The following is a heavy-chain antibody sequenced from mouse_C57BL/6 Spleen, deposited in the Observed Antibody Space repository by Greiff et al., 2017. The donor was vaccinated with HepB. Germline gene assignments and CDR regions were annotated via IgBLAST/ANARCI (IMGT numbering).Heavy chain of an antibody. CDR3: ARSAFYDCYYAWFAY. V-gene: IGHV1-55*01. Sequence: QVQLQQPGAELVKPGASVKMSCKASGYNFTSYWITWVKQRPGQGLEWIGDIYPGSGSTNYNEKFKSKATLTVDTSSSTAYMQLSSLTSEDSAVYYCARSAFYDCYYAWFAYWGQGTLVTVSA. D-gene: IGHD2-3*01. J-gene: IGHJ3*01. CDR1: GYNFTSYW. CDR2: IYPGSGST.